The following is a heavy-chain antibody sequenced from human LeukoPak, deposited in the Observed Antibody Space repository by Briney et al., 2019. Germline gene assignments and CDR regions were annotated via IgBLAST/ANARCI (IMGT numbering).Heavy chain of an antibody. CDR2: INGSSSDT. V-gene: IGHV3-11*03. D-gene: IGHD2-15*01. Sequence: GGSLRLSCAASGFTFSDYYMTWIRQAPGRGLEWISYINGSSSDTKYADSVKGRFTISRDNAKNSLYLLMDSLRAEDTAVYYCARRGTTYCTVDSCHPNWFDPWGQGTLVTVSS. CDR1: GFTFSDYY. J-gene: IGHJ5*02. CDR3: ARRGTTYCTVDSCHPNWFDP.